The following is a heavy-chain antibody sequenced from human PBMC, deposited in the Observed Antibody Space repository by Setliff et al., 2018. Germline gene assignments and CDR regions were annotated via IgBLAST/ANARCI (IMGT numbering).Heavy chain of an antibody. CDR2: IIDGGDNR. Sequence: PGGSLRLSCAASGFTFSTYAMGWVRQSPGKGLEWVSGIIDGGDNRYYADSVKGRFSISRDNSKKTLYLQMSSLRAEDTAVYYCAKDLRDYYYDSSGYYDYWGQGTLVTVSS. CDR1: GFTFSTYA. CDR3: AKDLRDYYYDSSGYYDY. D-gene: IGHD3-22*01. J-gene: IGHJ4*01. V-gene: IGHV3-23*01.